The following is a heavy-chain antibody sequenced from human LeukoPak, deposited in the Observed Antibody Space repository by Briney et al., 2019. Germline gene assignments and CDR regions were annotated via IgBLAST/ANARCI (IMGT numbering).Heavy chain of an antibody. V-gene: IGHV3-48*04. Sequence: PGGSLRLSCAASGFTFSDYGMNWVRQAPGKGLEWVSYISSRSSTIYYADSVKGRFTISRDNAKNSLYLQMNSLRAEDTAVYYCARELAVAHYYYGMDVWGQGTTVTVSS. CDR2: ISSRSSTI. CDR1: GFTFSDYG. CDR3: ARELAVAHYYYGMDV. J-gene: IGHJ6*02. D-gene: IGHD6-19*01.